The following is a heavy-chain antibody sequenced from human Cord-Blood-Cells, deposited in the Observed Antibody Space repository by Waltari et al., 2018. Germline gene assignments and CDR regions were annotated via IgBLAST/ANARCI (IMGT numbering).Heavy chain of an antibody. Sequence: QVQLVQSGAEVKKPGASVKVSCKASGYTFPSCDITWLRQATGQGLEWMGWMNPNSGNTGYAQKFQGRVTITRNTSISTAYMELSSLRSEDTAVYYCARVVIEGYYYYMDVWGKGTTVTVSS. J-gene: IGHJ6*03. D-gene: IGHD3-16*02. CDR3: ARVVIEGYYYYMDV. CDR2: MNPNSGNT. CDR1: GYTFPSCD. V-gene: IGHV1-8*03.